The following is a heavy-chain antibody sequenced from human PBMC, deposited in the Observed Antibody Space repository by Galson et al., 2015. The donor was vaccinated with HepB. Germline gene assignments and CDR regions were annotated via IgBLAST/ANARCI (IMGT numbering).Heavy chain of an antibody. D-gene: IGHD6-19*01. CDR3: ARDLGQWLVHFDY. Sequence: SLRLSCAASGFTFSSYSMNWVRQAPGKGLEWVSYISSSSSTIYYADSVKGRFTISRDNAKNSLYPQMNSLRAEDTAVYYCARDLGQWLVHFDYWGQGTLVTVSS. CDR2: ISSSSSTI. J-gene: IGHJ4*02. V-gene: IGHV3-48*04. CDR1: GFTFSSYS.